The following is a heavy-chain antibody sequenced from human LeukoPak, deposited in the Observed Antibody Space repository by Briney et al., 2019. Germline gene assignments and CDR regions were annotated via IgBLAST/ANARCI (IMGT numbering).Heavy chain of an antibody. CDR3: ARTAYYYGSGSYEFVWFDP. Sequence: PSETLSLTCTVSDDSITMYYWSWIRQPAGKGLEWIGRIYTSGSTNYNPSLKSRVTMSVDTSKNQFSLKLSSVTAADTAVYYCARTAYYYGSGSYEFVWFDPWGQGTLVTVSS. CDR1: DDSITMYY. J-gene: IGHJ5*02. CDR2: IYTSGST. D-gene: IGHD3-10*01. V-gene: IGHV4-4*07.